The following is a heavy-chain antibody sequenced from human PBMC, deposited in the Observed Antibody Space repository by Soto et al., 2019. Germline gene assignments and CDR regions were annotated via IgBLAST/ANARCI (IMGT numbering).Heavy chain of an antibody. J-gene: IGHJ6*02. CDR3: ARGPFYLYYYYGMDV. Sequence: EVQLVESGGGLVQPGGSLRLSCAASGFTFSSYWMHWVRQAPGKGLVWVSRINSDGSSTSYADSVKGRFTISRDNAKNTLYLQMNSLRDEDTAVYYCARGPFYLYYYYGMDVWGQGTTVTVSS. V-gene: IGHV3-74*01. CDR2: INSDGSST. CDR1: GFTFSSYW.